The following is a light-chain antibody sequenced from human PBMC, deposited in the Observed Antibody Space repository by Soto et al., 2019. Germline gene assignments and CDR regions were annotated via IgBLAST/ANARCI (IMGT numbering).Light chain of an antibody. J-gene: IGLJ1*01. CDR3: CSYADNTDYV. CDR2: DVS. Sequence: QSVLTQPRSVSGSPGQSVTISCTGTSSDFGGYNYVSWYQHHPGKAPKLMIYDVSERPSGVPDRFSGSKSGNTASLTISGLQAEDEADYYCCSYADNTDYVFGTGTKLTVL. V-gene: IGLV2-11*01. CDR1: SSDFGGYNY.